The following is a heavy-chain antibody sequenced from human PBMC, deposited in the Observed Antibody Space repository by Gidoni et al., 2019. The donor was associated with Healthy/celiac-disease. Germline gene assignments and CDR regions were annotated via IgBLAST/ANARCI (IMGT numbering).Heavy chain of an antibody. CDR2: IWYDGSNK. J-gene: IGHJ3*02. CDR1: GFTFSSYG. Sequence: QVQLVESGGGVVQPGRSLRLSCAASGFTFSSYGMHWVRQAPGKGLEWVAVIWYDGSNKYYADSVKGRFTISRDNSENTLYLQMNSLRAEGTAVYYCARGPEYSSGCCDAFDIWGQGTMVTVSS. V-gene: IGHV3-33*01. D-gene: IGHD6-19*01. CDR3: ARGPEYSSGCCDAFDI.